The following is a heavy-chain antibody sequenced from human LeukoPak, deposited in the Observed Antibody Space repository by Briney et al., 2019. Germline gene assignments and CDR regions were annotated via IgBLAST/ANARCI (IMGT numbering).Heavy chain of an antibody. Sequence: GGSLRLSCAASGFTFSDDYMTWIRQAPGKGLEWVSVIYSGGSTYYADSVKGRFTISRDNSKNTLYLQMNSLRAEDTAVYYCAKRLAAAGSYYQYYYMDVWGKGTTVTISS. CDR1: GFTFSDDY. CDR2: IYSGGST. V-gene: IGHV3-66*04. J-gene: IGHJ6*03. D-gene: IGHD6-13*01. CDR3: AKRLAAAGSYYQYYYMDV.